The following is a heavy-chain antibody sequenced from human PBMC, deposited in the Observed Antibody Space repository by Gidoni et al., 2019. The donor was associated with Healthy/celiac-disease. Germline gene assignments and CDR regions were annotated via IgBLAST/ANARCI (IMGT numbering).Heavy chain of an antibody. V-gene: IGHV3-9*01. CDR3: AKARGFTYGIDAFDI. J-gene: IGHJ3*02. Sequence: GINWNSASAGYAESVEGRFTISRDNAKKSLYLQMTSLRPEDTAVYYCAKARGFTYGIDAFDIWGHGTMVTVSS. CDR2: INWNSASA. D-gene: IGHD5-18*01.